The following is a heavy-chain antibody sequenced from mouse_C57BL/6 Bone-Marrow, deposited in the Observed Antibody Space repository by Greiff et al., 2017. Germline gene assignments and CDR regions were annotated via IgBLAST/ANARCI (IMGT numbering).Heavy chain of an antibody. CDR2: INPGSGGT. D-gene: IGHD2-1*01. J-gene: IGHJ4*01. Sequence: VQLQQSGAELVRPGTSVKVSCKASGYAFTNYLIEWVKQRPGQGLEWIGVINPGSGGTNYNEKFKGKATLTADKSSSTAYMQLSSLTSEDSAVYFCARGYYGVMDYWGQGTSVTVSS. CDR3: ARGYYGVMDY. CDR1: GYAFTNYL. V-gene: IGHV1-54*01.